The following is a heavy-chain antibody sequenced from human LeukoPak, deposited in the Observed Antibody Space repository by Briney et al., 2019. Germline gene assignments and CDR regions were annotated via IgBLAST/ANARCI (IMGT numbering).Heavy chain of an antibody. CDR1: GGSIGSGSYY. CDR2: IYTSGST. CDR3: ARGEYSSGWRNYYYYYYMDV. D-gene: IGHD6-19*01. V-gene: IGHV4-61*02. Sequence: SETLSLTCTVSGGSIGSGSYYWSWIRQPAGKGLEWIGRIYTSGSTNYNPSLKSRVTISVDTSKNQFSLKLSSVTAADTAVYYCARGEYSSGWRNYYYYYYMDVWGKGTTVTISS. J-gene: IGHJ6*03.